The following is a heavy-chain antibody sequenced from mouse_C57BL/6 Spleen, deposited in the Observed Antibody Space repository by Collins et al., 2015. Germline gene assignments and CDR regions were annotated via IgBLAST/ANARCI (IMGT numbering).Heavy chain of an antibody. CDR1: GYSITSDYA. V-gene: IGHV3-2*02. Sequence: DVQLQESGPGLVKPSQSLSLTCTVTGYSITSDYAWNWIRQFPGNKLEWMGYISYSGSTSYNPSLKSRISITRDTSKNQFFLQLNSVTTEDTATYYCARENFYATDYWGQGTSVTVSS. CDR3: ARENFYATDY. J-gene: IGHJ4*01. CDR2: ISYSGST.